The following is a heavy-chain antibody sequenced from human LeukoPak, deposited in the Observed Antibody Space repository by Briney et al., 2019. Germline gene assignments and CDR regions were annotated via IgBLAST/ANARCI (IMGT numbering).Heavy chain of an antibody. CDR1: GFTFSSYG. D-gene: IGHD2-15*01. J-gene: IGHJ6*02. V-gene: IGHV3-30*18. CDR3: AKSYCSGGSCYPYYYYYPMDV. CDR2: ISHDGSNK. Sequence: GGSLRLSCAAPGFTFSSYGMHWVRQAPGKGLEWVAVISHDGSNKYYADSVKGRFTISRDNSKNTLYLQMNSLRAEDSTVYHCAKSYCSGGSCYPYYYYYPMDVWGQGTTVTVSS.